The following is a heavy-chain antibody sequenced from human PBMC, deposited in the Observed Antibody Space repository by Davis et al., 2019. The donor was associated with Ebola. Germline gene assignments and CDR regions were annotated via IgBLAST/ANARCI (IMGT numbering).Heavy chain of an antibody. CDR2: ISYDGSNK. CDR1: GFTFSSYG. V-gene: IGHV3-30*18. CDR3: AKGSIAVAGTAFDY. D-gene: IGHD6-19*01. Sequence: PGGSLRLSCAASGFTFSSYGMHWVRQAPGKGLEWVAVISYDGSNKYYADSVKGRFTISRDNSKNTLYLQMNSLRAEDTAVYYCAKGSIAVAGTAFDYWGQGTLVTVSS. J-gene: IGHJ4*02.